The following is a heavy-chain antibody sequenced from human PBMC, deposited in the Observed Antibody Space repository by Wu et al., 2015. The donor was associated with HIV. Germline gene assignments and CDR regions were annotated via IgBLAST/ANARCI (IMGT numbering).Heavy chain of an antibody. CDR1: GYTFTSYY. CDR2: INPSGGST. CDR3: ARYYSSSHARDY. D-gene: IGHD6-13*01. V-gene: IGHV1-46*01. J-gene: IGHJ4*02. Sequence: QVQLVQSGAEVKKPGASVKVSCKASGYTFTSYYMHWVRQAPGQGLEWMGIINPSGGSTSYAQKFQGRVTMTRDTSISTAYMELSRLRSDDTAVYYCARYYSSSHARDYWGQGTLVTVSS.